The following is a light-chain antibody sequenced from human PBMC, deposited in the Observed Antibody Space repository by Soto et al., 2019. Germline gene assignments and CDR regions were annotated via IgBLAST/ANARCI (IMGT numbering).Light chain of an antibody. J-gene: IGKJ5*01. CDR2: DVS. Sequence: ETVLTQSPATVSLSPGDRATLPCRASQSVSSNKLAWYQQEPGQAPRLLIYDVSRRATAIPARFSGSGSGTEFTLTISSLQSEDFAVYYCQQYNNWPPITFGQGTRLEI. V-gene: IGKV3D-15*01. CDR1: QSVSSN. CDR3: QQYNNWPPIT.